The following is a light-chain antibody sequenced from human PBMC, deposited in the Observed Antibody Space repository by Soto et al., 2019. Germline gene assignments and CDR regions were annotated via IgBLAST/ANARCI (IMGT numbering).Light chain of an antibody. Sequence: QSVLTQSPSASGTPGQRVTISCSGSSSNIGSNTVNWYQQLPGTAPKLLIYSNNQRPSGVPDRFSGSKSGTSASLAISGLQSEDEADYSCAAWDDSLNGYVFGTGTKLTVL. V-gene: IGLV1-44*01. J-gene: IGLJ1*01. CDR3: AAWDDSLNGYV. CDR1: SSNIGSNT. CDR2: SNN.